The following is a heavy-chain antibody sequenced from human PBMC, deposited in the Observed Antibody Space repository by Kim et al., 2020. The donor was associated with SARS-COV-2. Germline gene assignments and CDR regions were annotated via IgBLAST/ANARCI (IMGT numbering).Heavy chain of an antibody. J-gene: IGHJ3*01. D-gene: IGHD5-12*01. CDR3: ARDLGEMAN. Sequence: GTANYAQKFQGRVTITADESTSTAYMVLSSLRSEDTAVYYCARDLGEMANWGQGTMVTVSS. V-gene: IGHV1-69*01. CDR2: GTA.